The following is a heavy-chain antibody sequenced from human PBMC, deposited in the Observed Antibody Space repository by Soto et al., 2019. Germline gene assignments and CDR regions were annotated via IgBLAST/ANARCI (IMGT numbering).Heavy chain of an antibody. D-gene: IGHD6-13*01. J-gene: IGHJ6*02. Sequence: QVQPQESGPGLVKPSETLSLTCTVSGGSINSYYWYWIRQPAGKGLEWIGRIYISGSTNYNPSLKSRGTMSIDTAKNQCAQKVSSVTAADTAVYYCAKASSRSSLGQYGLDVWGQGTTVTVSS. CDR1: GGSINSYY. V-gene: IGHV4-4*07. CDR2: IYISGST. CDR3: AKASSRSSLGQYGLDV.